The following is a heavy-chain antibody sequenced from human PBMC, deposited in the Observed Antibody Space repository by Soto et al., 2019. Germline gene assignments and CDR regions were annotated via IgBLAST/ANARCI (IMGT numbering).Heavy chain of an antibody. V-gene: IGHV3-74*01. J-gene: IGHJ4*02. D-gene: IGHD1-7*01. CDR3: ARGTPFDC. CDR2: INTDGSST. CDR1: GFTFSNYW. Sequence: GGSLRLSCAASGFTFSNYWMYWVRQAPGKGLVWVSQINTDGSSTTYADSAKGRFTISRDNAKNTLYLQMNSLRAEDTAVYYCARGTPFDCWGQGTLVTVSS.